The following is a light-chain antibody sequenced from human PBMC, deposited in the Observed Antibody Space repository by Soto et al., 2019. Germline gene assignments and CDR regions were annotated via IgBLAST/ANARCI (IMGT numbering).Light chain of an antibody. J-gene: IGKJ4*01. CDR2: GAS. CDR3: LQYNNWPLT. V-gene: IGKV3D-15*01. CDR1: QSVSSN. Sequence: EIVMTQSPATLSVSPGERATLSCRASQSVSSNLAWYQQKPGQAPRLLIYGASTRATGIPARFSGSGSGTEFTLTISSQQSEDFAVYYCLQYNNWPLTFGGGTKVEIK.